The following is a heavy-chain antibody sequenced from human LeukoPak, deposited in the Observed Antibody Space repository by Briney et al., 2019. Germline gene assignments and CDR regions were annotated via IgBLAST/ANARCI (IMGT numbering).Heavy chain of an antibody. D-gene: IGHD2/OR15-2a*01. Sequence: SETLSLTCTVSSGSISSYYWSWIRQPPGKGLEWIGNIYYSGSTNYSPSLKSRVTISVDTSKNQFSRKLTSVTAADTAVYFCARAVSYYGLFYFDYWGQGTLVTVSS. V-gene: IGHV4-59*01. J-gene: IGHJ4*02. CDR2: IYYSGST. CDR3: ARAVSYYGLFYFDY. CDR1: SGSISSYY.